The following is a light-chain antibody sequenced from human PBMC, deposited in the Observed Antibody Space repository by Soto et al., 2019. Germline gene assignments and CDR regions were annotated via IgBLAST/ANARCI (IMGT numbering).Light chain of an antibody. CDR3: QHYYGWVTF. CDR2: GAS. CDR1: QSVYTN. Sequence: EIVMTQSPATLSVSPGERATLSCRASQSVYTNLAWYQLNPGQAPRLLVYGASTRATGVPARFSGSGSGTEFTLTISSPQSEDCAVYYCQHYYGWVTFFGQGTKLEI. J-gene: IGKJ2*01. V-gene: IGKV3-15*01.